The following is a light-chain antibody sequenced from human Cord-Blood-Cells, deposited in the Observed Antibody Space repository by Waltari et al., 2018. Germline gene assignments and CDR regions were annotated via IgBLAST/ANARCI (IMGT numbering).Light chain of an antibody. CDR1: KLGDKY. CDR3: QAWDSSTAV. CDR2: QDS. Sequence: SYELTQPPSVSVSPGQTASITCSGDKLGDKYSCWYQQKPGQSPVLVIYQDSKRPSGIPGRVSGSNSGNTATLTISGTQAMDEADYYSQAWDSSTAVFGGGTKLTVL. V-gene: IGLV3-1*01. J-gene: IGLJ2*01.